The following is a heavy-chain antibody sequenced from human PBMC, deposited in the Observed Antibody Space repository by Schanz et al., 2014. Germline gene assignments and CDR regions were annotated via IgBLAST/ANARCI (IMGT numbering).Heavy chain of an antibody. CDR3: ARAKRFGDMDA. CDR2: ISAYNGHT. Sequence: QVQLVQSGAEVKKPGASVKVSCKASGYTFISYGIKWVRQAPGQGLEWMGWISAYNGHTDYAQKLQSRVTLTTDTATRTAYMELRNLRSDDTAVYYCARAKRFGDMDAWGQGTTVTVSS. J-gene: IGHJ6*02. CDR1: GYTFISYG. V-gene: IGHV1-18*01. D-gene: IGHD3-10*01.